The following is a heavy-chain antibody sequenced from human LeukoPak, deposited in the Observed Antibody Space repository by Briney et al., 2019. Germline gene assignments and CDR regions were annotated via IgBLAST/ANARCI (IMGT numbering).Heavy chain of an antibody. Sequence: GGSLRLSCAASGFTFSSYAMHWVRQAPGKGLEWVAVISYDGSNKYYADSVKGRFTISRDNSKNTLYLQMNSLRAEDTALYYCAKEQGGYFDYWGQGTLVTVSS. J-gene: IGHJ4*02. V-gene: IGHV3-30*04. CDR2: ISYDGSNK. D-gene: IGHD1-26*01. CDR1: GFTFSSYA. CDR3: AKEQGGYFDY.